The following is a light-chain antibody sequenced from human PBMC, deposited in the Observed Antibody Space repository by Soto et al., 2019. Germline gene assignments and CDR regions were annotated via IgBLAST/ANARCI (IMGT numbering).Light chain of an antibody. CDR3: QQSYSTPYT. CDR2: AAS. CDR1: QSISVY. V-gene: IGKV1-39*01. J-gene: IGKJ2*01. Sequence: DIQMTQSPSSLSASIGDRVIITCRASQSISVYLHWYQHKPGKAPNLLIYAASSLQSGVPSRFSSSGSGTDFTLTISSLQPEDFATYFCQQSYSTPYTFGQGTKLEIK.